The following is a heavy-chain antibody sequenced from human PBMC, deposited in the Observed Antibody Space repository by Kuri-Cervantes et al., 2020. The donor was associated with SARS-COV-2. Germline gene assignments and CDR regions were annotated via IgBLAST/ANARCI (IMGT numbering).Heavy chain of an antibody. Sequence: GESLKISCAASGFTFSSYAMSWVRQAPGKGLEWVSAISGSGGSTHYADSVKGRFTISRDNSKNTLYLQMNSLRAEDTAVYYCAKDAGYSSSWYVGGSIWFDPWGQGTLVTVSS. J-gene: IGHJ5*02. CDR1: GFTFSSYA. V-gene: IGHV3-23*01. CDR3: AKDAGYSSSWYVGGSIWFDP. CDR2: ISGSGGST. D-gene: IGHD6-13*01.